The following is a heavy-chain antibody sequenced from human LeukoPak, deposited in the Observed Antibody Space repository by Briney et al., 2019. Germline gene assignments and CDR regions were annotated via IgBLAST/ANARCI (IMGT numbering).Heavy chain of an antibody. Sequence: PGGSLRLSCAASGFTVSSNYMSRVRQAPGKGLEWVSVIYIGGSTYYADSVKGRFSISRDNLKNTLYLQMNSLRAEDTAVYHCARDYSGSGHFDYWGQGTLVTVSS. CDR1: GFTVSSNY. V-gene: IGHV3-66*01. CDR2: IYIGGST. J-gene: IGHJ4*02. CDR3: ARDYSGSGHFDY. D-gene: IGHD3-10*01.